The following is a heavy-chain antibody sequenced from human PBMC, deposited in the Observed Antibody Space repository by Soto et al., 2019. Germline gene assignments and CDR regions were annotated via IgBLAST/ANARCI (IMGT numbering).Heavy chain of an antibody. Sequence: EVQLVESGGGLVQPGGSLRLSCAASGFTFSSYSMNWVRQAPGKGLEWVSYISWDSSVIFYADSVRGRFTISRDDAKNSLYLQMNSLRAEDTAVYYCARDGGRGYDLDYWGQGTLVTVSS. CDR3: ARDGGRGYDLDY. J-gene: IGHJ4*02. CDR1: GFTFSSYS. V-gene: IGHV3-48*01. CDR2: ISWDSSVI. D-gene: IGHD5-12*01.